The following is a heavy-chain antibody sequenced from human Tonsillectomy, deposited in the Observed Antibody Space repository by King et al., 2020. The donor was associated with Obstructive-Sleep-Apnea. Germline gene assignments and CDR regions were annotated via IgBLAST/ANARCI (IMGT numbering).Heavy chain of an antibody. J-gene: IGHJ4*02. CDR3: AKEGGGSGIYWIDS. CDR1: GFTCSNYA. V-gene: IGHV3-23*04. Sequence: VQLVESGGGMVQPGGSLRLSCLASGFTCSNYAISWVRQAPGKGLQWVSAINTRGTTFYAGSVRGRFTISRDNSKYTVNLQVNSLRAEDTALYYCAKEGGGSGIYWIDSWGQGTLVTVSS. D-gene: IGHD3-10*01. CDR2: INTRGTT.